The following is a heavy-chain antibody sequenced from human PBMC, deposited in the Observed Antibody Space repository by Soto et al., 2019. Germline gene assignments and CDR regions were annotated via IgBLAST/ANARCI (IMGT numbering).Heavy chain of an antibody. CDR3: PGDCYASGSYNWFDP. J-gene: IGHJ5*02. D-gene: IGHD3-10*01. Sequence: GGSLRLSCVATGLTFSSYSMNWVRQAPGKGLEWVSYISSSSSPIYYADSVKGRFTISRDNAKNPLYLQMNRLRDEDTAVYYCPGDCYASGSYNWFDPWGQGSLVTVSS. CDR1: GLTFSSYS. V-gene: IGHV3-48*02. CDR2: ISSSSSPI.